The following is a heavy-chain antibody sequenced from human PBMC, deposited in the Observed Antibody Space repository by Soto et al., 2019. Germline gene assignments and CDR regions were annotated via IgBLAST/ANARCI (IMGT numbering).Heavy chain of an antibody. D-gene: IGHD2-21*02. V-gene: IGHV1-69*13. J-gene: IGHJ6*04. CDR2: IIPIFGTA. CDR1: GGTFSSYA. CDR3: AYPYCRGHGHSGFHYYYYGRGV. Sequence: ASVKVSCKASGGTFSSYAISWLRQAPGQGLEWMGGIIPIFGTANYAQKFQGRVTITADESTSTAYMELSSLRSEDTAVYYCAYPYCRGHGHSGFHYYYYGRGVRGRGTTVTVSS.